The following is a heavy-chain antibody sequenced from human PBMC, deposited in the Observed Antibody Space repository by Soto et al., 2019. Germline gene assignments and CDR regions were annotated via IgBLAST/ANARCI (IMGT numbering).Heavy chain of an antibody. CDR3: AREPLAHSYFDF. CDR2: LYNAERT. V-gene: IGHV4-4*07. J-gene: IGHJ4*02. Sequence: SETLSLTCTVSGGSVSSHYWSWIRQPAGKGLEWLGRLYNAERTSYNPSLKGRVTMSMDTSNNQFTLKLTSVTAADTAVYFCAREPLAHSYFDFWGQGTLVTVSS. CDR1: GGSVSSHY.